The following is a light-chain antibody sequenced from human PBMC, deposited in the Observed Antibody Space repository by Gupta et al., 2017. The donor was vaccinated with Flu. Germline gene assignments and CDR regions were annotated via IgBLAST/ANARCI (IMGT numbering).Light chain of an antibody. CDR1: RSDFGDYNY. Sequence: QSALPQPASVSGSPGQATPISCSGTRSDFGDYNYVSWYQHSPGEAPRLMIFDVGVRPSGVSNRFSGSISGNTASLTISGLQAEDEGDYFCISYSSSSSFVFGSGTKVTVL. CDR3: ISYSSSSSFV. V-gene: IGLV2-14*01. CDR2: DVG. J-gene: IGLJ1*01.